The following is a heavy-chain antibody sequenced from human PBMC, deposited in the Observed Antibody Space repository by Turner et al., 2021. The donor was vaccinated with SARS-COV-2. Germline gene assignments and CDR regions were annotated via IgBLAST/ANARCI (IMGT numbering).Heavy chain of an antibody. CDR3: ARVYSGSYYGGYYYYGMDV. Sequence: QVQLVQSGAEVKKPGSSVKVSCKASGGTFSSYAISWVRQAPGQGLEWMGRIIPILGTANYAQKFQGRVTITADESTSTAYMELSSLRSEDTAVYYCARVYSGSYYGGYYYYGMDVWGQGTTVTVSS. J-gene: IGHJ6*02. CDR1: GGTFSSYA. CDR2: IIPILGTA. D-gene: IGHD1-26*01. V-gene: IGHV1-69*11.